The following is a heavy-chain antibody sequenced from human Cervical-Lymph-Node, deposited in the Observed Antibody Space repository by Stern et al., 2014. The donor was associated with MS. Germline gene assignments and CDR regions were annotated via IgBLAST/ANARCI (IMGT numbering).Heavy chain of an antibody. J-gene: IGHJ4*02. CDR3: ARGTVAAAGTDY. Sequence: EVHLVESGGGLVQPGGSLRLSCAASGFTFSSYWMHWVRQAPGKGLVWVSRINTDGRSTNYADSVKGRFTISRDNAKNTLYLRMNSLRVEDTAVYYCARGTVAAAGTDYWGQGTLVTVSS. CDR2: INTDGRST. D-gene: IGHD6-13*01. V-gene: IGHV3-74*02. CDR1: GFTFSSYW.